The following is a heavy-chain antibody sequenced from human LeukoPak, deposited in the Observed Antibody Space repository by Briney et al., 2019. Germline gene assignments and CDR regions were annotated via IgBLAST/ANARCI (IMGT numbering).Heavy chain of an antibody. V-gene: IGHV3-13*01. CDR2: IGTAGDT. Sequence: GSLRLSCAASGFTFSSYDMHWVRRATGKSLEEVSAIGTAGDTYYPGSVKGRFTISRENAKNSLYLQMNSLRAEDTAVYYCARGGLAAAGQFDYWGQGTLVTVSS. CDR1: GFTFSSYD. CDR3: ARGGLAAAGQFDY. D-gene: IGHD6-13*01. J-gene: IGHJ4*02.